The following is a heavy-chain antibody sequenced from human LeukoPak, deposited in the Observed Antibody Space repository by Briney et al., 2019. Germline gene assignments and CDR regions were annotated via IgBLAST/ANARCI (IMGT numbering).Heavy chain of an antibody. Sequence: GGSLRLSCAASGFTFSSYAMSWVRQAPGKGLEWVSAISGSGGSTYYADSVKGRFTISRDNSKNTLYLQMNSLRAEDTAVYYCATSAGVVPAAILSFDPWGQGTLVTGSS. CDR1: GFTFSSYA. V-gene: IGHV3-23*01. CDR3: ATSAGVVPAAILSFDP. J-gene: IGHJ5*02. D-gene: IGHD2-2*01. CDR2: ISGSGGST.